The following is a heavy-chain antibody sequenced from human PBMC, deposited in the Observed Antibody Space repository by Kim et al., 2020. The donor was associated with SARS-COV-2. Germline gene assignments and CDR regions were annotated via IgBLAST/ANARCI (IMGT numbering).Heavy chain of an antibody. CDR2: IKQDGSEK. CDR3: ARDSPSYSSSWYFLAWFDP. D-gene: IGHD6-13*01. V-gene: IGHV3-7*01. CDR1: GFTFSSYW. Sequence: GGSLRLSCAASGFTFSSYWMSWVRQAPGKGLEWVANIKQDGSEKYYVDSVKGRFTISRDNAKNSLYLQMNSLRAEDTAVYYCARDSPSYSSSWYFLAWFDPWGQGTLVTVSS. J-gene: IGHJ5*02.